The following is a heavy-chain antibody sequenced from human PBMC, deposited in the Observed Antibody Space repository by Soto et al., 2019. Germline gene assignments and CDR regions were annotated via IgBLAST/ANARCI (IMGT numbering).Heavy chain of an antibody. J-gene: IGHJ2*01. CDR3: ARASRGYWYFDL. V-gene: IGHV4-31*03. Sequence: SQTLSLTCTVSGGSVNSATNDWSWIRHRPGEGLESIGYIYYTGSSYYNPSLKSRITISVDTSKNQFSLNLNSVTATDTAVYYCARASRGYWYFDLWGRGTLVTVSS. D-gene: IGHD1-1*01. CDR1: GGSVNSATND. CDR2: IYYTGSS.